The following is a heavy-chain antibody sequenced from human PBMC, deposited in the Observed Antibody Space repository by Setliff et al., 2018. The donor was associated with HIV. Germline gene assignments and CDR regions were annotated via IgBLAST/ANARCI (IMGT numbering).Heavy chain of an antibody. CDR3: ARARRDSYDRGRRNHYYIDV. Sequence: GASVKVSCKASGYTFTSHYIHWVRQATGQGLEWMGWMNPNSGNTGYAQKFQGRVTMTRDTSISTAYMELNKLKFEDTAVYYCARARRDSYDRGRRNHYYIDVWGKGTPVTVSS. V-gene: IGHV1-8*01. D-gene: IGHD3-22*01. J-gene: IGHJ6*03. CDR2: MNPNSGNT. CDR1: GYTFTSHY.